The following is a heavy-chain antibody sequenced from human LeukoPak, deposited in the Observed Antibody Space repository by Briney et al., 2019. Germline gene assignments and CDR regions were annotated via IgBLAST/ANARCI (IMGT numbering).Heavy chain of an antibody. CDR2: ISTSGSYI. CDR3: ATDLIHYYASGAKT. V-gene: IGHV3-21*01. D-gene: IGHD3-10*01. CDR1: GLTFSNYN. Sequence: GGSLRLSCAASGLTFSNYNMNWVRQAPGKGLEWVSSISTSGSYIYYANSMKGRFTISGDNAKNSLYLQMNSLRVEDSAVYYCATDLIHYYASGAKTWGQGTLVTVSS. J-gene: IGHJ5*02.